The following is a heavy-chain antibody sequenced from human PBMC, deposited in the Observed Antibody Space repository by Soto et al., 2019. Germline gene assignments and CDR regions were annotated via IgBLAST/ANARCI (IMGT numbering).Heavy chain of an antibody. V-gene: IGHV3-21*01. CDR2: ISSSSSYI. CDR1: GFTFRSYS. Sequence: SGGSLRLSCAASGFTFRSYSMNWFRQAPGKGLEWVSSISSSSSYIYYADSVKGRFTISRDNAKNSLYLQMNSLRAEDTAVYYCARDRQPKYCSGGSCPYYYYGMDVWGQGTTVTVSS. J-gene: IGHJ6*02. CDR3: ARDRQPKYCSGGSCPYYYYGMDV. D-gene: IGHD2-15*01.